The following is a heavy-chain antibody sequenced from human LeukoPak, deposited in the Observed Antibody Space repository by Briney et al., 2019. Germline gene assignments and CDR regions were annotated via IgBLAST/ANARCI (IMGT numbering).Heavy chain of an antibody. CDR2: ISGSGGST. CDR3: AGGGGDYVWGSYRGDY. CDR1: GFIFSSYA. Sequence: GGSLRLSCRASGFIFSSYAMTWVRQAPGKGLEWVSAISGSGGSTYYADSVKGRFTISRDNSKNTLYLQMNSLSAEDTAVYYCAGGGGDYVWGSYRGDYWGQGTLVTVSS. J-gene: IGHJ4*02. D-gene: IGHD3-16*02. V-gene: IGHV3-23*01.